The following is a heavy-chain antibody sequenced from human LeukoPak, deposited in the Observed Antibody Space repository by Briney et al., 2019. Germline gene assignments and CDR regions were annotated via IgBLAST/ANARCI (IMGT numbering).Heavy chain of an antibody. D-gene: IGHD2-21*01. CDR2: IYYSGST. Sequence: SETLSLTCTVSGGSISSHYWSWIRQPPGKGLEWIGYIYYSGSTNYNPSLESRVTISVDTSKNQFSLKLSSVTAADTAVYYCARGSRIRYYYYYYMDVWGKGTTVTVSS. V-gene: IGHV4-59*11. CDR3: ARGSRIRYYYYYYMDV. CDR1: GGSISSHY. J-gene: IGHJ6*03.